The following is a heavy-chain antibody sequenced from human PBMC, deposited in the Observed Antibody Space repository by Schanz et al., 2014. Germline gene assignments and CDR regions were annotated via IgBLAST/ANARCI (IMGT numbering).Heavy chain of an antibody. CDR3: ARDGNYYGSRNYYKTPYYFDY. Sequence: EVQLVESGGGLVKPGGSLRLSCAASGFTFNSYAMSWVRQAPGKGLEWVSTIYASGATYYADSVKRRFTISRDISKNTLHLQVTSLRAEDTAIYYCARDGNYYGSRNYYKTPYYFDYWGQGTLVTVSS. CDR2: IYASGAT. CDR1: GFTFNSYA. V-gene: IGHV3-66*01. D-gene: IGHD3-10*01. J-gene: IGHJ4*02.